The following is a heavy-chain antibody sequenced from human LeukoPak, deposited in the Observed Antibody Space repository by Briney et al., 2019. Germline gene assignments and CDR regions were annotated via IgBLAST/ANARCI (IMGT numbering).Heavy chain of an antibody. Sequence: GGSLRLSCAASGFTFSSYSMNWVRQAPGKGLEWVSSISSSSSYIYYADSVKGRFTISRDNAKNSLYLQMNSLRAEDTAVYYCAKVLDIVVVPAAPFDPWGQGTLVTVSS. V-gene: IGHV3-21*04. CDR2: ISSSSSYI. CDR1: GFTFSSYS. J-gene: IGHJ5*02. CDR3: AKVLDIVVVPAAPFDP. D-gene: IGHD2-2*03.